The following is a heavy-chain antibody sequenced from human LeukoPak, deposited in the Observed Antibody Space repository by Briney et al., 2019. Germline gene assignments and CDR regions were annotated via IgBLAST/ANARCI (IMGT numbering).Heavy chain of an antibody. CDR1: GGSISSGSYY. D-gene: IGHD3-10*01. CDR3: ARDFTMVRGDNNWFDP. CDR2: IYTSGST. J-gene: IGHJ5*02. V-gene: IGHV4-61*02. Sequence: SQTLSLTCTVPGGSISSGSYYWSWLRQPAGKGLEWIGRIYTSGSTNYNPSLKSRVTMSVDTSKNQFSLKLSSVTAADTAVYYCARDFTMVRGDNNWFDPWGQGTLVTVSS.